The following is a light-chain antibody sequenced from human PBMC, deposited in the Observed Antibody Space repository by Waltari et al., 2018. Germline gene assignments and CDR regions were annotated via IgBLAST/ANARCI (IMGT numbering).Light chain of an antibody. V-gene: IGKV3-15*01. CDR1: QSVTSN. Sequence: EIVMTQSPATLSVSPGERATLSCRASQSVTSNLAWYQQKPGQAPRLLIYEASTRATGISARFSGSGSGTEFTLTISSLQSEDFAVYYCQQYNRWPPITFGQGTRLEI. J-gene: IGKJ5*01. CDR2: EAS. CDR3: QQYNRWPPIT.